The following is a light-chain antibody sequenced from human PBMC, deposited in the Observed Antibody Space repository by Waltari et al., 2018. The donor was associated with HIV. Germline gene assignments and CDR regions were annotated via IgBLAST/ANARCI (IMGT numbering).Light chain of an antibody. CDR1: LSISHY. J-gene: IGKJ4*01. Sequence: DIQMTQSPSSLSASVGDSVTITCRASLSISHYLSWYQQKAGKAPKLLIHSASSLQTGVPSRFSGRGSGTDFTLTISSLQPEDFATYYCQQSYSIPLSFGGGTKVEIE. CDR2: SAS. V-gene: IGKV1-39*01. CDR3: QQSYSIPLS.